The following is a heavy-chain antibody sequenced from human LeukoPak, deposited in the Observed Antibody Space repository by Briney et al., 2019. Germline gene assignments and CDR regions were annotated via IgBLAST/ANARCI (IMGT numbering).Heavy chain of an antibody. CDR2: INHSGST. D-gene: IGHD3-10*01. J-gene: IGHJ4*02. CDR1: GGSFSGYY. Sequence: SETLSLTCAVYGGSFSGYYWSWIRQPPGKGLEWIGEINHSGSTNYNPSLKSRVTISVDTSKNQFSLKLSSVTAADTAVYYCARGGHRVNDYWGQGTLVTVSS. V-gene: IGHV4-34*01. CDR3: ARGGHRVNDY.